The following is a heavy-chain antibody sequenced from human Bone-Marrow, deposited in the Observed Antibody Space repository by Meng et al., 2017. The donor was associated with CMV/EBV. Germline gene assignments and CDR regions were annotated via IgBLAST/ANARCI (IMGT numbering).Heavy chain of an antibody. D-gene: IGHD6-13*01. CDR1: RYTFTSYD. J-gene: IGHJ6*02. Sequence: ASVKVSCKASRYTFTSYDINWVRQATGQGLEWMGWMNPNSGNTGYAQKFQGRVTMTRNTPISTAYMELSSLRSEDTAVYYCAITREDSSSVLYYYYGMDVWGQGTTVTVSS. CDR3: AITREDSSSVLYYYYGMDV. V-gene: IGHV1-8*01. CDR2: MNPNSGNT.